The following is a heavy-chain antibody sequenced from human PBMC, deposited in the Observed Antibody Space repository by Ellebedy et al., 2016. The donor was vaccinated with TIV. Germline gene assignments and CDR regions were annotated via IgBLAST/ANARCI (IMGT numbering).Heavy chain of an antibody. CDR3: ARLRLAYRWFDP. CDR2: IYPGDSDV. CDR1: GSTFTSYW. J-gene: IGHJ5*02. Sequence: GASLKISCKGSGSTFTSYWIGLVRPMPGKGLEWRGIIYPGDSDVRYSPSFQGQVTISADKSISTAYLQWSSLEASDTAIYDCARLRLAYRWFDPWGQGTLVTVSS. V-gene: IGHV5-51*01. D-gene: IGHD3-3*02.